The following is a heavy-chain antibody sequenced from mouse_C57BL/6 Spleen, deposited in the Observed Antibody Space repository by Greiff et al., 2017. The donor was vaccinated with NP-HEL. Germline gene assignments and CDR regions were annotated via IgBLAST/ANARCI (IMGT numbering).Heavy chain of an antibody. V-gene: IGHV1-55*01. J-gene: IGHJ4*01. D-gene: IGHD1-3*01. Sequence: QVQLQQPGAELVKPGASVKMSCKASGYTFTSYWITWVKQRPGQGLEWIGDIYPGSGSTNYNEKFKSKATLTVDTSSSTAYMPLSSLTSEDSAVYYCAREGVDYYAMDYWGQGTSVTVSS. CDR1: GYTFTSYW. CDR3: AREGVDYYAMDY. CDR2: IYPGSGST.